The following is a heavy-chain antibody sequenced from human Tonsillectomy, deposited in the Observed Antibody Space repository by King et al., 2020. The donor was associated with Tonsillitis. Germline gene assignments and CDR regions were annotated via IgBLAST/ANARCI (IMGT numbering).Heavy chain of an antibody. Sequence: VQLVQSGAEVKKPGSSVKVSCKASGGTFSSHAIAWVRQAPGQGLEWMGRIIPIIGIGNYAQKFQGRVTMTADKSTSTAYMELSSLRSEDTAVYYCARGLYDSSGFTLGYWGQGTLVTVYS. D-gene: IGHD3-22*01. CDR1: GGTFSSHA. CDR2: IIPIIGIG. CDR3: ARGLYDSSGFTLGY. V-gene: IGHV1-69*04. J-gene: IGHJ4*02.